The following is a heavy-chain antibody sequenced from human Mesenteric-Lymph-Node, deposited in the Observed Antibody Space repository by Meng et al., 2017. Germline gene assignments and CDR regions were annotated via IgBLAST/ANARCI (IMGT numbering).Heavy chain of an antibody. D-gene: IGHD5-12*01. CDR3: AGDRRGVATVDY. Sequence: QVQLQESGPGRGKTSQTLAVTGTVSGGSISSGDYYWSWIRQPPGKGLEWIGYIYSSGSTYYNPSLKSRITISVDTSKNQFSLRLTSVTAADTAVYYCAGDRRGVATVDYWGQGTLVTVSS. V-gene: IGHV4-30-4*01. J-gene: IGHJ4*02. CDR1: GGSISSGDYY. CDR2: IYSSGST.